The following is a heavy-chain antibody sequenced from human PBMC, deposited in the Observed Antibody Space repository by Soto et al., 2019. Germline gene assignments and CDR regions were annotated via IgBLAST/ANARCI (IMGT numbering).Heavy chain of an antibody. CDR3: ATWADAVDEHQFQH. Sequence: EVQLVESGGGLVQPGGSLRLSCAASGFRFTNSWMSWVRQAPGKGREWVAHINQDGSQKYYVDSVKGRFTISRDNAKSSLYLQMNSLRAEDTAVYYCATWADAVDEHQFQHWGQGTLVSVSS. D-gene: IGHD2-2*01. CDR2: INQDGSQK. J-gene: IGHJ1*01. V-gene: IGHV3-7*01. CDR1: GFRFTNSW.